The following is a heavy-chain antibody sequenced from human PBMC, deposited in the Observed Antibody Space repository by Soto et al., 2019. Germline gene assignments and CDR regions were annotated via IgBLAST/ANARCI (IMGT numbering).Heavy chain of an antibody. D-gene: IGHD3-22*01. CDR3: ARDTNYDSSGWFDAFDI. Sequence: SVKVSCKASGGTFSSYAISWVRQAPGQGLEWMGGIIPIFGTANYAQKFQGRVTITADESTSTAYMELSSLRSEDTAVYYCARDTNYDSSGWFDAFDIWGQGTMVTVSS. CDR2: IIPIFGTA. V-gene: IGHV1-69*13. J-gene: IGHJ3*02. CDR1: GGTFSSYA.